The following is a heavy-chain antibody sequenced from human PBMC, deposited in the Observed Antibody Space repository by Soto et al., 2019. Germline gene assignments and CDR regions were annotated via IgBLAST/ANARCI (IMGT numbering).Heavy chain of an antibody. CDR2: ISDSGGIT. Sequence: AGSLRHSRAAARFACSSHPMSWVLQAPEKGLEWVSGISDSGGITYNADSVKGRFPISRENSKNTLYLQMNSLRAEDTAVYYCARRAIGSSRAFDISGQGTMVTVSS. J-gene: IGHJ3*02. CDR3: ARRAIGSSRAFDI. CDR1: RFACSSHP. V-gene: IGHV3-23*01. D-gene: IGHD6-6*01.